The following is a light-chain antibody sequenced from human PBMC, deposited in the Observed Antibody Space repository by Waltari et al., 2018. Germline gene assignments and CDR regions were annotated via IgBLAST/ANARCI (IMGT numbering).Light chain of an antibody. CDR3: QQYYTTPCT. CDR2: WAS. CDR1: QSVFASTNSNNY. V-gene: IGKV4-1*01. J-gene: IGKJ2*02. Sequence: DIVLTPSPDSLALALGGGATISCRASQSVFASTNSNNYLAWYQQRPGQPPKLLFYWASTRVSGVPDRFDGSGSGTDFTLTISSLQAEDLAVYFCQQYYTTPCTFGQGTRLEIK.